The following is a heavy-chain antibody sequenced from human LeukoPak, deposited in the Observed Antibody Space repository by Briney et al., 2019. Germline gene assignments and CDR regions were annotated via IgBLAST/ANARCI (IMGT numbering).Heavy chain of an antibody. D-gene: IGHD3-16*01. CDR3: ARDRGGPFDY. J-gene: IGHJ4*02. CDR2: ISGGSTTI. V-gene: IGHV3-48*01. CDR1: GFTFSSHS. Sequence: GGSLRLSCAASGFTFSSHSMTWVRQAPGKGLEWVSYISGGSTTIYYADSVQGRFTISRDNSKNTLYLQMNSLRAEDTAVYYCARDRGGPFDYWGQGTLVTVSS.